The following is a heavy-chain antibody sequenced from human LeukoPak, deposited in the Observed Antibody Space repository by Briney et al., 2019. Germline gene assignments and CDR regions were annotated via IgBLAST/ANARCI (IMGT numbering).Heavy chain of an antibody. Sequence: GSLRLSCAASGFTFSSYGMHWVRQAPGKGLEWVAVISYDGSNKYYADSVKGRFTISRDNSKNTLYLQMNSLRAEDTAVYYCAKAQDGLLWFGELLTTDYWGQGTLVTVSS. CDR2: ISYDGSNK. D-gene: IGHD3-10*01. V-gene: IGHV3-30*18. J-gene: IGHJ4*02. CDR1: GFTFSSYG. CDR3: AKAQDGLLWFGELLTTDY.